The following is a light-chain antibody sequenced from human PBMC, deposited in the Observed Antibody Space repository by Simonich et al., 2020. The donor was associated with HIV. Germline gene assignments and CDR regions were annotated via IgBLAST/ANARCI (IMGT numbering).Light chain of an antibody. CDR3: MQGTLPFT. V-gene: IGKV2-30*02. Sequence: DVVMTQSPLSLPVTLGQPASISCRSSQSLVHSNGNTYLNWFQQRPGQSPRRLISKVSSRDSGVPDRVSGSGSGTDFTLKISRVEAEDVGVYYCMQGTLPFTFGPGTKVDIK. J-gene: IGKJ3*01. CDR2: KVS. CDR1: QSLVHSNGNTY.